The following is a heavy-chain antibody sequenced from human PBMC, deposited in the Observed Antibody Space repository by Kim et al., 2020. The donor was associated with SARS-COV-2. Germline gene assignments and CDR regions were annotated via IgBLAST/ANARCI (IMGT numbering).Heavy chain of an antibody. D-gene: IGHD7-27*01. CDR1: GFTFSSYS. CDR2: ISSSSSTI. CDR3: ARGWGRAPSY. Sequence: GGSLRLSCAASGFTFSSYSMNWVRQAPGKGLEWVSYISSSSSTIYYADSVKGRFTISRDNAKNSLYLQMNSLRAEDTAVYYCARGWGRAPSYWGQGTLVTVSS. J-gene: IGHJ4*02. V-gene: IGHV3-48*04.